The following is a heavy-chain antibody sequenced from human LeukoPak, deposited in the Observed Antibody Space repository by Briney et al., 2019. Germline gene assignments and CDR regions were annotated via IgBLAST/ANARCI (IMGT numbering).Heavy chain of an antibody. CDR3: AGLHFAAAEEFDP. J-gene: IGHJ5*02. CDR1: GGSLSGHW. Sequence: SETLSLTCTVSGGSLSGHWWSWIRQPPGKGLEWIGYIYYSGNTNYTPSLNTRVTISVDTSKNQFSLTLRSVTAADTAVYYCAGLHFAAAEEFDPWGQGTLVTVSS. V-gene: IGHV4-59*08. CDR2: IYYSGNT. D-gene: IGHD6-13*01.